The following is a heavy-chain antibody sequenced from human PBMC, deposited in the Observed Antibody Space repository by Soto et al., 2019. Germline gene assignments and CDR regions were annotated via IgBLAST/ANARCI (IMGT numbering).Heavy chain of an antibody. J-gene: IGHJ6*02. CDR2: IIPIFGTA. D-gene: IGHD3-9*01. V-gene: IGHV1-69*06. CDR1: GGTFSSYA. Sequence: SVKVSCKASGGTFSSYAISWVRQAPGQGLEWMGGIIPIFGTANYAQKFQGRVTITADKSTSTAYMELSSLRSEDTAVYYCARDRGGGLRYFDWLLSYYYYGMDVWGQGTTVTVSS. CDR3: ARDRGGGLRYFDWLLSYYYYGMDV.